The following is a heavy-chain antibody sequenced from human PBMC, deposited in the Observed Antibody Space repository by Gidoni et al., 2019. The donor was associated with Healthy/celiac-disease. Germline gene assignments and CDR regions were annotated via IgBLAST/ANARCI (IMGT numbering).Heavy chain of an antibody. CDR3: ARGVYGDYAT. CDR1: GGPISSGGYS. V-gene: IGHV4-30-2*01. CDR2: IYHSGST. Sequence: QLQLQESGSGLVKPSQTLSPTRAVSGGPISSGGYSWSWIRQPPGKSLEWIGYIYHSGSTYYNPTLKSRVTISVDRSKNQFSLKLSSVTAADTAVYYCARGVYGDYATWGQGTLVTVSS. J-gene: IGHJ5*02. D-gene: IGHD4-17*01.